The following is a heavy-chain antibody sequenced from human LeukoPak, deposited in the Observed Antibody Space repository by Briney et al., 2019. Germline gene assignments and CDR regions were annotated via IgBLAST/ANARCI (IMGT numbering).Heavy chain of an antibody. CDR2: INHSGST. V-gene: IGHV4-34*01. CDR1: GGSISSYY. CDR3: ARGIKDTAMVRKRWFDP. J-gene: IGHJ5*02. D-gene: IGHD5-18*01. Sequence: SETLSLTCTVSGGSISSYYWSWIRQPPGKGLEWIGEINHSGSTNYNPSLKSRVTISVDTSKNQFSLKLSSVTAADTAVYYCARGIKDTAMVRKRWFDPWGQGTLVTVSS.